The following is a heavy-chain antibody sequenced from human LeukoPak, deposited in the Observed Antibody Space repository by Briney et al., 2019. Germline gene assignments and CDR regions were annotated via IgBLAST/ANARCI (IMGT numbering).Heavy chain of an antibody. D-gene: IGHD2-21*02. CDR1: GFTFSSSS. V-gene: IGHV3-21*01. Sequence: GGSLRLSCAASGFTFSSSSMNWVRQAPGKGLEWVSSISSYGDHIYYADSVKGRFTISRDNAKNSLYLQMNTLRAEDTAVYYCARDSGDCGGDCYSGLKGAFDIWGQGTMVTVSS. J-gene: IGHJ3*02. CDR2: ISSYGDHI. CDR3: ARDSGDCGGDCYSGLKGAFDI.